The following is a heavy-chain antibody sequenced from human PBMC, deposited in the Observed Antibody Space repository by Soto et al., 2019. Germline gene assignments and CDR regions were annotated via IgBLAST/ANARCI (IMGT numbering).Heavy chain of an antibody. J-gene: IGHJ4*02. D-gene: IGHD2-15*01. Sequence: GGSLRLSCAASGFTFNNYAMSWVRQAPGKGLEWVSGISSTGGGTYYADPVKGRFSISRDNSKNTLFLQMNNLRAGDTALYYCAKGHDIVVVPTVDYWGQGTLVTVSS. CDR2: ISSTGGGT. CDR3: AKGHDIVVVPTVDY. V-gene: IGHV3-23*01. CDR1: GFTFNNYA.